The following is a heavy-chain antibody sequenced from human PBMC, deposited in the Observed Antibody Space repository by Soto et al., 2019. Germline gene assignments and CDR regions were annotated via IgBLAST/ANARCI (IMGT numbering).Heavy chain of an antibody. D-gene: IGHD6-19*01. Sequence: QVQLVQSGAEVKKPGASVKVSCKASGYTFTSYGISWVRQAPGQGLEWMGWISAYNGNTNYAQKLQGRVTTTTDKATNTAYMELGSLRSDDTAVYYCARDQRWAGGSGSTWYFDLWGRGTLVTVSS. CDR1: GYTFTSYG. J-gene: IGHJ2*01. CDR3: ARDQRWAGGSGSTWYFDL. V-gene: IGHV1-18*01. CDR2: ISAYNGNT.